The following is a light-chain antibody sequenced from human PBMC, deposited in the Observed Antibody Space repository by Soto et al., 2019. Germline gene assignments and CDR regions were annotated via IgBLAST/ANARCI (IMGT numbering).Light chain of an antibody. J-gene: IGLJ2*01. V-gene: IGLV2-14*01. CDR1: SSDVGGYNY. CDR2: DVS. CDR3: SSYTSSSLV. Sequence: QSARTQPASVSGSPGQSITISCTGTSSDVGGYNYVSWYQQHPGKAPKLMIYDVSKRPSGVSNRFSGSKSGNTASLTISGLQAEDEADYYCSSYTSSSLVFGGGTKVTVL.